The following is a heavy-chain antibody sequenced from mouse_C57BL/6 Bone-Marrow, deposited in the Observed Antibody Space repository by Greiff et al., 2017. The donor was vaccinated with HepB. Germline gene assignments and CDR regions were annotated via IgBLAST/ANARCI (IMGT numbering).Heavy chain of an antibody. D-gene: IGHD4-1*01. Sequence: QVQLKESGPELVKPGASVKISCKASGYAFSSSWMNWVKQRPGKGLEWIGWIYPGSGNTKYNEKFKGKATLTADTSSSTAYMQLSSLTSEDSAVYYCARSGLGTYYYAMDYWGQGTSVTVSS. CDR3: ARSGLGTYYYAMDY. V-gene: IGHV1-66*01. J-gene: IGHJ4*01. CDR1: GYAFSSSW. CDR2: IYPGSGNT.